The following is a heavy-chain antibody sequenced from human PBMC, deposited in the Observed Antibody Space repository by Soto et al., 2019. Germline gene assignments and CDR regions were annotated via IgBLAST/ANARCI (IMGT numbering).Heavy chain of an antibody. Sequence: QVQLQESGPGLVKPSETLSLTYTVSGVSITPYFWSWIRQPAGEAPEWLGHIYASGRTTYNPSLKSRVTMFVSQTQVSLRLTSVTAADTAVYYCARHFDVDPSLDHYYFDLWGRGALVTVSS. CDR2: IYASGRT. CDR3: ARHFDVDPSLDHYYFDL. V-gene: IGHV4-4*07. CDR1: GVSITPYF. D-gene: IGHD3-9*01. J-gene: IGHJ2*01.